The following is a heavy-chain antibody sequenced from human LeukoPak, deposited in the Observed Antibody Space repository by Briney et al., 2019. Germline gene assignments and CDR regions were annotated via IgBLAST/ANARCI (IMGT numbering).Heavy chain of an antibody. CDR2: IKEDGSER. J-gene: IGHJ3*02. CDR1: GFTFSSYW. Sequence: GGSLRLSCAASGFTFSSYWMSWVRQAPGKGLEWVANIKEDGSERDYVDSVKGRFTMSRDNAKNLLFVQMNSLRAEDTAVYYCASNVLSSIDMWGQGTMVTVSS. D-gene: IGHD2/OR15-2a*01. V-gene: IGHV3-7*01. CDR3: ASNVLSSIDM.